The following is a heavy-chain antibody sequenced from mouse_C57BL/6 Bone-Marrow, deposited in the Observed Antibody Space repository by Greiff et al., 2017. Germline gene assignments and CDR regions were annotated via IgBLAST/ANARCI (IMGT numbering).Heavy chain of an antibody. Sequence: VQLQQPGAELVRPGSSVKLSCKASGYSFTSDWMDWVKQRPGQGLEWIGNIYPSDSETHYNQKFKDKATLPVDKSSSTAYMQLSNLTSEDSAVYYCEREASWGGVYYLDYWGQGTTLTVSS. CDR2: IYPSDSET. CDR1: GYSFTSDW. D-gene: IGHD6-1*01. V-gene: IGHV1-61*01. CDR3: EREASWGGVYYLDY. J-gene: IGHJ2*01.